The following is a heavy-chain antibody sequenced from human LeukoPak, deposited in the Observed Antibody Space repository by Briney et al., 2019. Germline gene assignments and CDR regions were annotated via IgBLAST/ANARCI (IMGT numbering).Heavy chain of an antibody. Sequence: RGSLRLSCAASGFSFSDYGMHWVRQAPGKGLEWVSFIRKDGINTNYVDSVKGRFTISRDTSNKMVYLQMNSLRTEDMAVYYCAKDRAGNSWNFDYWGQGILVAVSS. J-gene: IGHJ4*02. V-gene: IGHV3-30*02. D-gene: IGHD6-13*01. CDR2: IRKDGINT. CDR3: AKDRAGNSWNFDY. CDR1: GFSFSDYG.